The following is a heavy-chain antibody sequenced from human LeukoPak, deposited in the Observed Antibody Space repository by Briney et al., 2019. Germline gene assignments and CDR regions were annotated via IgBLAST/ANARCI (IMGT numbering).Heavy chain of an antibody. CDR3: ARIAVAGGYYYYSMDV. V-gene: IGHV4-59*08. CDR1: GGSISSYY. D-gene: IGHD6-19*01. J-gene: IGHJ6*03. CDR2: IYYSGST. Sequence: SETLSLTCTVSGGSISSYYWSWIRQPPGKGLEWIGYIYYSGSTNYNPSLKSRVTISVDTSKNQFSLKLSSVTAADTAVYYCARIAVAGGYYYYSMDVWGKGITVTVSS.